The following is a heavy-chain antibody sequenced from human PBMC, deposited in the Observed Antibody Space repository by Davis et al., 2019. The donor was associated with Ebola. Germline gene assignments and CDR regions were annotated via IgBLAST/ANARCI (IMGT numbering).Heavy chain of an antibody. D-gene: IGHD2-8*01. J-gene: IGHJ3*02. CDR1: GGSITSDYS. Sequence: MPSETLSLTCTVSGGSITSDYSCSCIRQPPGKALEWVGYVYRSGSTYYNPSLKSRVTISIDKSKNQFSLKLDSVTAADTAVYYCAREVLSSLGAFDIWGQGTMVTVSS. V-gene: IGHV4-30-2*01. CDR3: AREVLSSLGAFDI. CDR2: VYRSGST.